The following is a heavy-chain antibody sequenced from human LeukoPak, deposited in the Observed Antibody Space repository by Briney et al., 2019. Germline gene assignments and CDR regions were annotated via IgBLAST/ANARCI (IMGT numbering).Heavy chain of an antibody. D-gene: IGHD5-18*01. CDR2: ISSNGGST. J-gene: IGHJ3*02. V-gene: IGHV3-64*01. Sequence: GGPLRLSCAASGFTFSSYAMHWVRQAPGKGLEYVSAISSNGGSTYYANSVKGRFTISRDNSKNTLYLQMGSLRAEDMAVYYCARPITWIQLWDAFDIWAKGQWSPSLQ. CDR3: ARPITWIQLWDAFDI. CDR1: GFTFSSYA.